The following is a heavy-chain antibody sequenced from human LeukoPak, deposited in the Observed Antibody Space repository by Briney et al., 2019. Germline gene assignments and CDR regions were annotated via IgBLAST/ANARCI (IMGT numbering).Heavy chain of an antibody. CDR2: FDRKNGDT. D-gene: IGHD2-2*01. Sequence: GASVKVSCKVSGFTLADLSMHWVRQGPGKGLEWVGGFDRKNGDTIYAPRFRGRVTLTEDTSTGTAYMDLSSLSADDTAVYYCATGVFCATTTCPGYQHFYYFMDVWGKGTTVTVSS. V-gene: IGHV1-24*01. J-gene: IGHJ6*03. CDR3: ATGVFCATTTCPGYQHFYYFMDV. CDR1: GFTLADLS.